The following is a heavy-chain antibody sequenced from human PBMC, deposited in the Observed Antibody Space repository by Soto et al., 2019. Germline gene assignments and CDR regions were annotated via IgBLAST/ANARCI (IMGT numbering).Heavy chain of an antibody. Sequence: QITLEESGPSLVNHTQTLKLTCTFSGFSLKNSGVGVAWIRPPPGKALECLALIYWNDDKRYSPTLKDIINIYKDTAKNRVVLTMTNMDSVDTGTFYCAQRRGIAAIATFDYWGQGMLVTVSS. V-gene: IGHV2-5*01. D-gene: IGHD6-13*01. J-gene: IGHJ4*02. CDR2: IYWNDDK. CDR3: AQRRGIAAIATFDY. CDR1: GFSLKNSGVG.